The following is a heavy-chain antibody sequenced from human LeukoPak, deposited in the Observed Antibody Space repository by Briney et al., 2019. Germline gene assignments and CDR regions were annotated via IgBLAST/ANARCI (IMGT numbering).Heavy chain of an antibody. J-gene: IGHJ4*02. D-gene: IGHD3-9*01. V-gene: IGHV4-38-2*02. CDR1: SYSISRGYY. CDR2: IYQSGST. Sequence: TSETLSLTCSVSSYSISRGYYWGWIRQSPGKGLEWIGNIYQSGSTSYNPSLKSRVTISVKTSKNQFSLKLRSVTAADTAVYYCARVTGYTIEDYFDYWGQGTLVTVSS. CDR3: ARVTGYTIEDYFDY.